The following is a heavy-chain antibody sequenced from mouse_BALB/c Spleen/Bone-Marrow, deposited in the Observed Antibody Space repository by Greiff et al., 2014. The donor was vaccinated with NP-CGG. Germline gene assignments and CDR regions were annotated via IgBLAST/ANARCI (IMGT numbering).Heavy chain of an antibody. CDR3: ARWGNYGDYAMDY. D-gene: IGHD2-1*01. CDR2: IYPGNVNT. V-gene: IGHV1S56*01. J-gene: IGHJ4*01. CDR1: GYTFTSYY. Sequence: QVQLKESGPELVKPGASVRIPCKASGYTFTSYYIHWVKQRPGQGLEWIGWIYPGNVNTKYNEKFKGKATLTADKSSSTAYMQLSSLTSEDSAVYFCARWGNYGDYAMDYWGQGTSVTVSS.